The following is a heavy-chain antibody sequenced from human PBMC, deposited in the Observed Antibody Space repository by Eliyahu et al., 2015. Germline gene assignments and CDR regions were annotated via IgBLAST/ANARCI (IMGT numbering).Heavy chain of an antibody. D-gene: IGHD3-22*01. CDR1: GYSINXGYY. J-gene: IGHJ3*02. Sequence: QVQLQESGPGLVKPSETLSLTCAXXGYSINXGYYXXWXPRPPPAKGLEWIASIYHGGTTYYNPSLESRVTISVETSKNQFSLKLNSVTATDTAVYYCAKGPPPDFYETTGYYPPDAFDIWGQGTMVTVSS. CDR3: AKGPPPDFYETTGYYPPDAFDI. CDR2: IYHGGTT. V-gene: IGHV4-38-2*01.